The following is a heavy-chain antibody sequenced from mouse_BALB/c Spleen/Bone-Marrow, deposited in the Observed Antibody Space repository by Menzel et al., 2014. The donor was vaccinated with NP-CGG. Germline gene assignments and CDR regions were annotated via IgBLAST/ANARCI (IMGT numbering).Heavy chain of an antibody. V-gene: IGHV2-9*02. J-gene: IGHJ4*01. D-gene: IGHD2-14*01. CDR1: GFSLTIYG. Sequence: QVQLKDSGPGLVAPSQSLSITCTVSGFSLTIYGVHRVRQPPGKGLEWLGVSWAGGSTSYNSALLSRLTISKDNSKSQVFLKMNSLQTDDTAMYYCAREGYDHAMDYWGQGTSVTVSS. CDR2: SWAGGST. CDR3: AREGYDHAMDY.